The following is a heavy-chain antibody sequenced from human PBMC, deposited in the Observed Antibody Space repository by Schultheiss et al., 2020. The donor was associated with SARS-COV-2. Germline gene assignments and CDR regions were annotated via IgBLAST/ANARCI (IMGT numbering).Heavy chain of an antibody. D-gene: IGHD3-16*01. CDR1: GGSFSGYY. CDR2: IYYSGST. CDR3: ALWGGGHHYGMDV. Sequence: ETLSLTFAVYGGSFSGYYWSWIRQPPGKGLEWIGYIYYSGSTNYNPSLKSRVTISVDTSKNQFSLKLSSVTAADTAVYYCALWGGGHHYGMDVWGQGTTVTRLL. V-gene: IGHV4-59*08. J-gene: IGHJ6*02.